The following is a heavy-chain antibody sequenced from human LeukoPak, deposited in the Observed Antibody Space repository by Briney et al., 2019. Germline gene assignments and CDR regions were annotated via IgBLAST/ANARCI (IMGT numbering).Heavy chain of an antibody. CDR3: ARDTYDSSGYYYRGIDY. CDR2: ISSSSSYI. J-gene: IGHJ4*02. V-gene: IGHV3-21*01. CDR1: GFTFSSYI. D-gene: IGHD3-22*01. Sequence: GGSLRLSCAASGFTFSSYIMNWGRQAPGKGLEWVSSISSSSSYIYYADSVKGRFTISRDNAKNSLYLQMNSLRAEDTAVYYCARDTYDSSGYYYRGIDYGGQGTLVTVSS.